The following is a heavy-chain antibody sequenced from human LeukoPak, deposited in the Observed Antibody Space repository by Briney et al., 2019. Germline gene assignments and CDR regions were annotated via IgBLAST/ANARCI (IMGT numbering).Heavy chain of an antibody. CDR3: ASNSFDYYGSGSYSVDY. V-gene: IGHV4-34*01. CDR1: GFTFSDYY. Sequence: PGGSLRLSCAASGFTFSDYYMSWIRQPPGKGLEWIGEINHSGSTNYNPSLKSRVTISVDTSKNQFSLKLSSVTAADTAVYYCASNSFDYYGSGSYSVDYWGQGTLVTVSS. D-gene: IGHD3-10*01. CDR2: INHSGST. J-gene: IGHJ4*02.